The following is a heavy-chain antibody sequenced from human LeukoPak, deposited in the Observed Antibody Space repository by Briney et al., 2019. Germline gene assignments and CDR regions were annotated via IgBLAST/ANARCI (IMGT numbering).Heavy chain of an antibody. D-gene: IGHD3-22*01. CDR2: INPNSGGT. CDR1: GYTFTGYY. V-gene: IGHV1-2*06. CDR3: ATFYDSSVNYGMDV. J-gene: IGHJ6*02. Sequence: ASVKVSCKASGYTFTGYYMHWVRQAPGQGLEWMGRINPNSGGTNYAQKFQGRVTMTRDTSISTAYMELSRLRSDDTAVYYCATFYDSSVNYGMDVWGQGTTVTVSS.